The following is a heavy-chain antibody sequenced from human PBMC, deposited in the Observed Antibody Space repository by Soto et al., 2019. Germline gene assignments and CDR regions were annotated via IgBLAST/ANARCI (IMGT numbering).Heavy chain of an antibody. D-gene: IGHD6-13*01. CDR2: IYSGGST. V-gene: IGHV3-53*01. CDR1: GFTVSSNY. Sequence: GGSLRLSCAASGFTVSSNYMSWVRQAPGKGLEWVSVIYSGGSTYYADSVKGRFTISRDNSKNTLYLQMNSLRAEDTAVYYCARETAAGYYFDYWGQGTLVTVSS. J-gene: IGHJ4*02. CDR3: ARETAAGYYFDY.